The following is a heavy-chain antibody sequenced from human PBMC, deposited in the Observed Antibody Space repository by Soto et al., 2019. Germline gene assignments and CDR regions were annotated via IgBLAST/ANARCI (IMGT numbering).Heavy chain of an antibody. Sequence: SETLSLTCTVSGGSIISGDYFWSWIRHHPGKGLEYIGYIYYSGSTYYNPSLKRRLTISVDTSKNQFSMRLSSVTAADTAVYYCAREVNGVGFDPWGQGTLVTVSS. CDR2: IYYSGST. CDR3: AREVNGVGFDP. V-gene: IGHV4-31*03. D-gene: IGHD2-8*01. CDR1: GGSIISGDYF. J-gene: IGHJ5*02.